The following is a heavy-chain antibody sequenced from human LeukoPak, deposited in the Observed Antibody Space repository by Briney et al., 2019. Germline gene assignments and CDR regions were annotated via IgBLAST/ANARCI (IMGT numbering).Heavy chain of an antibody. CDR3: ARFSVGGTYYPDY. Sequence: GSSLMISCRGSGYTFTNSWIGCLRQLPGKGLEWMGVIYPGNSDTRYRPSFQGQVTVSADKSSSTAYLQWSSLKAADTAMYYCARFSVGGTYYPDYWGQGTLVTVSS. V-gene: IGHV5-51*01. D-gene: IGHD1-26*01. CDR1: GYTFTNSW. CDR2: IYPGNSDT. J-gene: IGHJ4*02.